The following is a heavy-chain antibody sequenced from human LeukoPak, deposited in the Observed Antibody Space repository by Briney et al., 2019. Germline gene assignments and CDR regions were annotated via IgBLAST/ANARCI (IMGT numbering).Heavy chain of an antibody. CDR3: ARDYLRIAVAGTGGDY. CDR1: GFTFNKYT. D-gene: IGHD6-19*01. Sequence: GGSLRLSCAASGFTFNKYTMHWVRQAPGKGLEWVAVISYDASDKYYADSVKGRFTISRDNSKNTLYQQMNSLRSDDTAVYYCARDYLRIAVAGTGGDYWGQGTLVTVSS. CDR2: ISYDASDK. J-gene: IGHJ4*02. V-gene: IGHV3-30*04.